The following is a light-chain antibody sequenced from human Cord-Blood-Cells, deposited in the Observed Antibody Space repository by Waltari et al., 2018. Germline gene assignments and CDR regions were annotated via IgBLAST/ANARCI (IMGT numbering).Light chain of an antibody. V-gene: IGKV1-9*01. CDR1: QGISSY. J-gene: IGKJ2*01. CDR2: PAS. CDR3: RQLNSDPYT. Sequence: IQLTPSPSSLSASVLHRITTTCRASQGISSYLAWYQKKPGTAPQILIYPASTWQSGVASSFSRRGSGTDVTLAISSQVPEDCANDYCRQLNSDPYTFGQGTKLEIK.